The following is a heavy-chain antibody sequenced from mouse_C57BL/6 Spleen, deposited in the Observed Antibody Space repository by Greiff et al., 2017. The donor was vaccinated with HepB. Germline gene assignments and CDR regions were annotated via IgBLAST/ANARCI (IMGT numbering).Heavy chain of an antibody. J-gene: IGHJ2*01. CDR2: IYPRSGNT. CDR3: ARGGSITTVYSFDY. V-gene: IGHV1-81*01. CDR1: GYTFTSYG. Sequence: QVQLQQSGAELARPGASVKLSCKASGYTFTSYGISWVKQSTGQGLEWIGEIYPRSGNTYYNEKFKGKATLTADNSSSTAYMELRSLTSEDSAVYFCARGGSITTVYSFDYWGQGTTLTVSS. D-gene: IGHD1-1*01.